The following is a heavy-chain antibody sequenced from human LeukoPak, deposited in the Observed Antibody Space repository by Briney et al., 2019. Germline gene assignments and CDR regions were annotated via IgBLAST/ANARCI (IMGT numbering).Heavy chain of an antibody. Sequence: ASVKVSCKASGYTFTSYGISWVRQAPGQGLEWMGWISAYNGNTNYAQKLQGRVTMTTDTSTRTAYMELRSLRSDDTAVYYCASKIYCGGDCYYFDYWGQGTLVTVSS. D-gene: IGHD2-21*01. CDR2: ISAYNGNT. V-gene: IGHV1-18*01. CDR3: ASKIYCGGDCYYFDY. CDR1: GYTFTSYG. J-gene: IGHJ4*02.